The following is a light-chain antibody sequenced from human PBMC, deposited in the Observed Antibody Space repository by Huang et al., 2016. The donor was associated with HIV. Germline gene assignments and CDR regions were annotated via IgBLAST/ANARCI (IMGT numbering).Light chain of an antibody. Sequence: DIQMTQSPSSLSASVGDRVTITCRASQTITSYLNWYQQKPGKASELLIYLTSTLRSGVPARFSGSGSRTDFTLTSSSVQPEDFSTYYCQQSYITPPYTFGPGTKLEIK. CDR2: LTS. V-gene: IGKV1-39*01. CDR1: QTITSY. J-gene: IGKJ2*01. CDR3: QQSYITPPYT.